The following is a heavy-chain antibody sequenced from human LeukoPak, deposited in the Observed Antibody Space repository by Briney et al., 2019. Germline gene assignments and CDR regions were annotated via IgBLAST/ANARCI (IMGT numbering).Heavy chain of an antibody. CDR2: INPNSGGT. J-gene: IGHJ4*02. D-gene: IGHD2-2*02. CDR1: GYTFTGYY. V-gene: IGHV1-2*02. Sequence: ASVKVSCKASGYTFTGYYMHWVRQAPGQGLVWMGWINPNSGGTNYAQKFQGRVTMTRDTSISTAYMELSRLRSDDTAVYYCARSIKTLVPATIGGYWGQGTLVTVSS. CDR3: ARSIKTLVPATIGGY.